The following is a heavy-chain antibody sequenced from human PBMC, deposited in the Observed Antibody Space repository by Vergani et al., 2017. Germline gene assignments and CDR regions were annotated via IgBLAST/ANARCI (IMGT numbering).Heavy chain of an antibody. V-gene: IGHV3-7*01. D-gene: IGHD4-11*01. Sequence: EVQLVESGGGWVQPGGSLRLSCAVPRFTFSTFWMSWVRHAPGKGLEWVANIKQDGSEKYYVDSVKGRFTISRDNAKNSMYLQMNSLRAEDTAVYYCARDSVTTMDHWGQGTLVTVSS. CDR3: ARDSVTTMDH. J-gene: IGHJ4*02. CDR1: RFTFSTFW. CDR2: IKQDGSEK.